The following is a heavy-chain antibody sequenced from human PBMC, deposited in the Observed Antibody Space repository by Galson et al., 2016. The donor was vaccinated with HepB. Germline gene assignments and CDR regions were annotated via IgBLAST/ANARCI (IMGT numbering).Heavy chain of an antibody. CDR3: ARGGDCRGGNCFTY. J-gene: IGHJ4*02. V-gene: IGHV4-61*02. CDR2: FYSSGRT. D-gene: IGHD2-15*01. Sequence: TLSLTCTVSGDSISSSSYYWTWIRQPAGKGLEWIGRFYSSGRTNFNPALESRVTISPETSKNQFSLRLYSVTAADTAVYYCARGGDCRGGNCFTYWGPETLVTVSS. CDR1: GDSISSSSYY.